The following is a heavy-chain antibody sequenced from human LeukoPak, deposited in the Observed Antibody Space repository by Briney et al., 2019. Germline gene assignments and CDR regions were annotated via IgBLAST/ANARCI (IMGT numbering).Heavy chain of an antibody. V-gene: IGHV4-59*01. CDR2: IYYSGST. Sequence: CETLGLTCTVSGGSISSYYWSWIRQPPGKRLEWIGHIYYSGSTNYNPCLKSRVTISVDTSKNQFSLKLSSLTAADTAVYYCASRSSIWSGYQDTLSYFDSWGQGTLVTVSS. CDR1: GGSISSYY. J-gene: IGHJ4*02. D-gene: IGHD3-3*01. CDR3: ASRSSIWSGYQDTLSYFDS.